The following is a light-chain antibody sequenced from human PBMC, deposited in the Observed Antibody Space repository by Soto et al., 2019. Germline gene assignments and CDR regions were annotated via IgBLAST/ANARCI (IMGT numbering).Light chain of an antibody. V-gene: IGLV1-44*01. CDR3: AAWDATLDGYV. CDR2: SYD. Sequence: SALTQPPSASGTPGQRVTISCSTSSSNLGDNTVNWYQHVPGTAPKLLIYSYDQRPSGVPDRFSGSRSGTSASLAISGLQSEDEADYYCAAWDATLDGYVFGTGNKVTVL. J-gene: IGLJ1*01. CDR1: SSNLGDNT.